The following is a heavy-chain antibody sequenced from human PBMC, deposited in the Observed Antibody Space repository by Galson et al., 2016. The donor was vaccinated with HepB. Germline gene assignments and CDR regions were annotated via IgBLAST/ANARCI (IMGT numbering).Heavy chain of an antibody. V-gene: IGHV3-11*01. Sequence: SLRLSCAASGLSFSDSYMSWIRQAPGKGLEWISYISNTGKTIYYADSVKGRFTISRDNAKNSVYLQMNTLRGDDTAVYYCATQLHLIIVPGTFDSWGQGTLVTVSS. CDR2: ISNTGKTI. CDR3: ATQLHLIIVPGTFDS. CDR1: GLSFSDSY. J-gene: IGHJ4*02. D-gene: IGHD2/OR15-2a*01.